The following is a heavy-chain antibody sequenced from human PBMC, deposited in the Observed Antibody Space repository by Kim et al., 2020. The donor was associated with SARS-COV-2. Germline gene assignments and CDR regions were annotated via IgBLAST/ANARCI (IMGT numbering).Heavy chain of an antibody. V-gene: IGHV3-23*01. J-gene: IGHJ5*02. D-gene: IGHD6-6*01. Sequence: GWSLRLSCAASGFTFSSYAMSWVRQAPGKGLEWVSAISGSGGSTYYADSVKGRFTISRDNSKNTLYLQMNSLRAEDTAVYYCAKDPVRYSSSSFWFDPWGQGTMVTVSS. CDR2: ISGSGGST. CDR3: AKDPVRYSSSSFWFDP. CDR1: GFTFSSYA.